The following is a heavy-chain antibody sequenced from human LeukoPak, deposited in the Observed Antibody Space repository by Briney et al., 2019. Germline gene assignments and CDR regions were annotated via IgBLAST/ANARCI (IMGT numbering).Heavy chain of an antibody. Sequence: PSETLSLTCTVSGGSISSGDYYWSWIRQPPGKGLEWIGYIYYSGSTYYNPSLKSRVTISVDTSKNQFSLKLSSVTAADTAVYYWARSTRQRNYDYVWGSYRSYFDYWGQGTLVTVSS. CDR2: IYYSGST. CDR3: ARSTRQRNYDYVWGSYRSYFDY. J-gene: IGHJ4*02. D-gene: IGHD3-16*02. V-gene: IGHV4-30-4*01. CDR1: GGSISSGDYY.